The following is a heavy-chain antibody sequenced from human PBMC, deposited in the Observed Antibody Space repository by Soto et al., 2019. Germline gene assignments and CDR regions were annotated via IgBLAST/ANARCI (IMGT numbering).Heavy chain of an antibody. V-gene: IGHV3-33*01. CDR3: ARDWSIAARGSDY. J-gene: IGHJ4*02. Sequence: PGGSLRLSCAASGFTFSSYGMHWVRQAPGKGLEWVAVIWYDGSNKYHADSVKGRFTISRDNSKNTLYLQMNSLRAEDTAVYYCARDWSIAARGSDYWGQGTLVTVSS. CDR2: IWYDGSNK. CDR1: GFTFSSYG. D-gene: IGHD6-6*01.